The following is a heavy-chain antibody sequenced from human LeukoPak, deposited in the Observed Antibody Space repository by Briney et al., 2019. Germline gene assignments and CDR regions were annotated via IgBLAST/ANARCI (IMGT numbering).Heavy chain of an antibody. V-gene: IGHV3-21*01. J-gene: IGHJ5*02. D-gene: IGHD3-10*01. CDR2: ISSSSSYI. CDR1: GFSFSDYY. CDR3: ARGRAMVRGVKSVYWFDP. Sequence: PGGSLRLSCAASGFSFSDYYMHWVRQAPGKGLEWVSAISSSSSYIYYADSVKGRFTISRDNAENSVSLQMHGLRAGDMAVYFCARGRAMVRGVKSVYWFDPWGQGTLVTVSS.